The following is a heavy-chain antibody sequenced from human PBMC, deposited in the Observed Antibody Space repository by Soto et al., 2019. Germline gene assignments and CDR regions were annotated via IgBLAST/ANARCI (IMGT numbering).Heavy chain of an antibody. CDR2: INHSGST. Sequence: SETLSLTCAVYGGSFSGYYWSWIRQPPGKGLEWIGEINHSGSTNYNPSLKSRVTISVDTSKNQFSLKLSSVTAADTAVYYCARVLRYFDWSPYNWLDPWGQGTLVTVSS. CDR3: ARVLRYFDWSPYNWLDP. CDR1: GGSFSGYY. D-gene: IGHD3-9*01. J-gene: IGHJ5*02. V-gene: IGHV4-34*01.